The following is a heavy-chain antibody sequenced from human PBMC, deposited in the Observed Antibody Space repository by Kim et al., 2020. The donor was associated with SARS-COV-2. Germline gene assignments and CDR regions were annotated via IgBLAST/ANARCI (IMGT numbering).Heavy chain of an antibody. D-gene: IGHD2-2*01. CDR3: ARGLTAQLVVVPAANWFDP. Sequence: SETLSLTCAVYGGSFSGYYWSWIRQPPGKGLEWIGEINHSGSTNYNPSLKSRVTISVDTSKNQFSLKLSSVTAADTAVYYCARGLTAQLVVVPAANWFDPWGQGTRVTVSS. J-gene: IGHJ5*02. V-gene: IGHV4-34*01. CDR1: GGSFSGYY. CDR2: INHSGST.